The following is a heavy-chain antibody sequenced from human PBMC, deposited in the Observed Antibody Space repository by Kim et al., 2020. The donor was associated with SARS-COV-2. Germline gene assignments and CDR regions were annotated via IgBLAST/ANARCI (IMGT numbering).Heavy chain of an antibody. CDR2: ISGSGGST. CDR3: AKDQRPPGIQLWLAVGLNWFDP. V-gene: IGHV3-23*01. J-gene: IGHJ5*02. Sequence: GGSLRLSCAASGFTFSSYAMSWVRQAPGKGLEWVSAISGSGGSTYYADSVKGRFTISRDNSKNTLYLQMNSLRAEDTAVYYCAKDQRPPGIQLWLAVGLNWFDPWGQGTLVTVSS. D-gene: IGHD5-18*01. CDR1: GFTFSSYA.